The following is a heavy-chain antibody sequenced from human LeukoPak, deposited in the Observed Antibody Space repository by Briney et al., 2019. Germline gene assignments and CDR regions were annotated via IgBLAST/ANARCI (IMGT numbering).Heavy chain of an antibody. Sequence: GGSLRLSCAASGITFTSYAMTWVRQAPGKGLEWVSSIAGSGDSSFYADSVKGRFIISRDNSKDTLYLQMNNLRVEDTAVYYCARDPEPLQRDSGSYYAGYWGQGTLVTVSS. D-gene: IGHD1-26*01. J-gene: IGHJ4*02. CDR1: GITFTSYA. V-gene: IGHV3-23*01. CDR3: ARDPEPLQRDSGSYYAGY. CDR2: IAGSGDSS.